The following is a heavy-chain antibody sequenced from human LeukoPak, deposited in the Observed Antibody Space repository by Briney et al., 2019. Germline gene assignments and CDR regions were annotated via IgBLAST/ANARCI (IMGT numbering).Heavy chain of an antibody. V-gene: IGHV1-3*01. CDR3: ARDPYCSGGSCRYFDY. D-gene: IGHD2-15*01. J-gene: IGHJ4*02. CDR1: GYTFTSYA. Sequence: ASVKVSCKASGYTFTSYAMHWVRQAPGQRLEWMGWINAGNGNTKYSQKFQGRVTITRDTSASTAYMELSSLRSEDTAVYYCARDPYCSGGSCRYFDYWGQGTLVTVSS. CDR2: INAGNGNT.